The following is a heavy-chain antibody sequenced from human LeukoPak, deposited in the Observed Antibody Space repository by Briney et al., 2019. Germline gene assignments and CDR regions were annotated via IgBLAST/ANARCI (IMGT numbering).Heavy chain of an antibody. CDR3: AHRKATSWAHDY. CDR2: IYSGGSGST. Sequence: GGSLRLSCAASGFTVSSSYMSWVRQAPAKGLEWVSVIYSGGSGSTYYADSVKGRFTISRDNSKNTLNLQMNSLRAEDTAVYYCAHRKATSWAHDYWGQGTLVTVSS. D-gene: IGHD2-2*01. CDR1: GFTVSSSY. J-gene: IGHJ4*02. V-gene: IGHV3-53*01.